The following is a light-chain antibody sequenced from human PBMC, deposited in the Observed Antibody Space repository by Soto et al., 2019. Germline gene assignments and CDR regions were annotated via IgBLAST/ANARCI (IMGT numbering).Light chain of an antibody. Sequence: EIVLTQSPATLSLSPGERATLSCRASQSVSSYLAWFQQKXXXAPRLLIYDASNRATGVPAXXXXXXXXXXXXXXISSLEPEDFAVYSCQQRASWPDTFGQGTKVEIK. CDR1: QSVSSY. CDR3: QQRASWPDT. CDR2: DAS. V-gene: IGKV3-11*01. J-gene: IGKJ2*01.